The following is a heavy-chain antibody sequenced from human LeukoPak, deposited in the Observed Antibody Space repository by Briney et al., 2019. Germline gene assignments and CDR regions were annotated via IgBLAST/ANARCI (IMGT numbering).Heavy chain of an antibody. CDR1: GFTFSRYA. Sequence: GSLRLSCSASGFTFSRYAMHWVRQAPGKGLEYVSAISSNGGSTYYADSVKGRFTISRDNSRNTLHLQMSSLRVEDTAVYYCVKDSSSGSYLDYWGQGTLVTVSS. CDR2: ISSNGGST. CDR3: VKDSSSGSYLDY. D-gene: IGHD3-10*01. J-gene: IGHJ4*02. V-gene: IGHV3-64D*06.